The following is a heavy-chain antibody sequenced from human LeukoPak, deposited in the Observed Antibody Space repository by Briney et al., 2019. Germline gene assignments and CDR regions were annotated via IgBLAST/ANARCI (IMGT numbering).Heavy chain of an antibody. V-gene: IGHV3-33*06. CDR3: AKCARCSGGSCYLYYFDY. CDR2: IWYDGSNK. D-gene: IGHD2-15*01. J-gene: IGHJ4*02. Sequence: GGSLRLSCAASGFTFSSYGMHWVRQAPGKGLEWVAVIWYDGSNKYYADSVKGRFTISRDNSKNTLYLQMNSLRAEDTAVYYCAKCARCSGGSCYLYYFDYWGQGTLVTVSS. CDR1: GFTFSSYG.